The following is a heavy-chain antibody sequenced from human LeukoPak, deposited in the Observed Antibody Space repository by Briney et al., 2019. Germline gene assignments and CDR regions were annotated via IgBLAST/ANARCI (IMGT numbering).Heavy chain of an antibody. V-gene: IGHV1-18*01. J-gene: IGHJ4*02. CDR3: ARDPSSSWYERVYYFDY. CDR1: GYTFTIYG. CDR2: ISAYNGNT. Sequence: ASVKVSCTASGYTFTIYGISWVRQAPGQGLEWMGWISAYNGNTNYAQKLQGRVTMTTDTSTSTAYMELRSLRSDDTAVYYCARDPSSSWYERVYYFDYWGQGTLVTVSS. D-gene: IGHD6-13*01.